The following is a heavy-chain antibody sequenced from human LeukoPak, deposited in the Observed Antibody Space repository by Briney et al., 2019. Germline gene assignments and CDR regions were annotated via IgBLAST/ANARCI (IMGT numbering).Heavy chain of an antibody. J-gene: IGHJ4*02. CDR1: GFTFSSYA. Sequence: GGSLRLSCAAAGFTFSSYAMSWVRQAPGKGLEWVSAISGSGGSTYYADSVKGRFTISRDNSKNTLYLQMNSLRAEDTAVYYCAKRSGWTDVVDYWGQGTLVTVSS. V-gene: IGHV3-23*01. CDR3: AKRSGWTDVVDY. D-gene: IGHD6-19*01. CDR2: ISGSGGST.